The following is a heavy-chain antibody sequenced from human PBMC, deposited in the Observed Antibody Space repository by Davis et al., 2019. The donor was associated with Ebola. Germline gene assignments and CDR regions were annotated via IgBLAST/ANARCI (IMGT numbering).Heavy chain of an antibody. D-gene: IGHD3-22*01. V-gene: IGHV5-51*01. CDR2: IYPGDSNS. Sequence: GGSLRLSCKGSGYIFSKYWIGWVRQTPEEGLEWMGIIYPGDSNSKYSPSFQGQVTISADKSINTAYLQWSSLKASDTAMYYCARRNYYDSSVNYFFDFWGQGTPVTVSS. CDR3: ARRNYYDSSVNYFFDF. CDR1: GYIFSKYW. J-gene: IGHJ4*02.